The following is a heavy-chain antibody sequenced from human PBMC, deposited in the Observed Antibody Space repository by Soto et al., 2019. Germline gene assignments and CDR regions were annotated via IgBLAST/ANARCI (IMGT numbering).Heavy chain of an antibody. CDR3: VRQGIDYLHGLVDV. J-gene: IGHJ6*02. CDR2: VYYTGDT. Sequence: QVQLQQSGPRLVKPSETLSLTCTVSSGPDRSHNWGWIRQPPGRGLEWIGYVYYTGDTAYNPSLRGRATISADTSTNDISLTLNSVTAADTAVYYCVRQGIDYLHGLVDVWGQGTTVSVSS. CDR1: SGPDRSHN. V-gene: IGHV4-59*08. D-gene: IGHD4-17*01.